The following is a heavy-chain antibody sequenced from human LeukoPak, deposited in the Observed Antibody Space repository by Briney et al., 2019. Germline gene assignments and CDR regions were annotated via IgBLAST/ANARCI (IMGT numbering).Heavy chain of an antibody. CDR1: GFTVSSNY. CDR2: IKQDGSEK. CDR3: AREGRSGSYLGY. D-gene: IGHD3-10*01. J-gene: IGHJ4*02. Sequence: GGSLRLSCVASGFTVSSNYMSWVRQAPGKGLEWVANIKQDGSEKYYVDSVKGRFTISRDNAKNSLYLQMNSLRAEDTAVYYCAREGRSGSYLGYWGQGTLVTVSS. V-gene: IGHV3-7*01.